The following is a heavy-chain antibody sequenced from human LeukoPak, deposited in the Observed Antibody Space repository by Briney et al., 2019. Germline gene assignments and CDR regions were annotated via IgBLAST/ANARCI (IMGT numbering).Heavy chain of an antibody. CDR3: ARACLNSGSYYYYMDV. D-gene: IGHD3-10*01. CDR1: GYTFTSYG. CDR2: ISAYNGNT. V-gene: IGHV1-18*01. J-gene: IGHJ6*03. Sequence: ASVKVSCKASGYTFTSYGISWVRQAPGQGLEWMGWISAYNGNTNYAQKLQGRVTMTTDTSTSTAYMELRSLRSDDTAVYYCARACLNSGSYYYYMDVWGKGTTVTISS.